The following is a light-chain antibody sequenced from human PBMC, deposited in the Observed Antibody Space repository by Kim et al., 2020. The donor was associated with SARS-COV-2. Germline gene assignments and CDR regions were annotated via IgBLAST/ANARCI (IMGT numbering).Light chain of an antibody. Sequence: GQSITISCTGTSSLVGDYNYVSWYQQHPDKAPKLIIYDVSDRPSGVSTHCSGSKSGNTASLTISGLQAADEADYYCTSYTGADTVVFGGGTKLTVL. J-gene: IGLJ2*01. CDR2: DVS. V-gene: IGLV2-14*03. CDR1: SSLVGDYNY. CDR3: TSYTGADTVV.